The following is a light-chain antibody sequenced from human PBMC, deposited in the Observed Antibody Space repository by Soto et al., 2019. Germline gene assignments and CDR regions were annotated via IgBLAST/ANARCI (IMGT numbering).Light chain of an antibody. CDR3: QQYNNWPPLT. J-gene: IGKJ4*01. CDR2: GAS. CDR1: QSVSSN. Sequence: EIVLTQSPGTLSLSPGERATLSCRASQSVSSNLAWYQQKPGQAPRLLIYGASTRAPGIPARFSGSGSGTEFTLTISSLQSEDFAVYYCQQYNNWPPLTFGGGTKVDTK. V-gene: IGKV3D-15*01.